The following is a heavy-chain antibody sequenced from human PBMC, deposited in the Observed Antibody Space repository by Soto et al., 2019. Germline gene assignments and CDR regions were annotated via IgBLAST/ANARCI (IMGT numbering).Heavy chain of an antibody. Sequence: QVQLLESGGGVVQPGRSLRLSCAASGFTFSSYGMHWVRQAPGKGLEWVAVISYDGSNKYYADSVKGRFTISRDNSKNTLYLQMNSLRAEDTAVYYCAKGELERYFDWFPLVIAFDIWGQGTMVTVSS. D-gene: IGHD3-9*01. J-gene: IGHJ3*02. CDR3: AKGELERYFDWFPLVIAFDI. V-gene: IGHV3-30*18. CDR1: GFTFSSYG. CDR2: ISYDGSNK.